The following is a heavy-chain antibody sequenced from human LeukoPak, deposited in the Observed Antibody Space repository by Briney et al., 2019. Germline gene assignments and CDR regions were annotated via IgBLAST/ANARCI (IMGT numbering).Heavy chain of an antibody. CDR3: ARAGPNDHRFDY. D-gene: IGHD1-1*01. CDR1: EFMLTNYA. V-gene: IGHV3-30-3*01. J-gene: IGHJ4*02. Sequence: AGGSLRLSCAASEFMLTNYATHWVRQAPGKGLEWVAVISYHGTSKYYADSVKGRFTISRDISRNTLYLQMDSLRAEDTAVYYCARAGPNDHRFDYWGQGTLVTVSS. CDR2: ISYHGTSK.